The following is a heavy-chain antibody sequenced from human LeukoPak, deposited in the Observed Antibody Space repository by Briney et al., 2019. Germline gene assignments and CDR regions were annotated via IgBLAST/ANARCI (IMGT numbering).Heavy chain of an antibody. J-gene: IGHJ4*02. CDR1: GFTFSNYW. CDR3: ARGLWFRGGYYFDY. CDR2: IKEDGSEK. Sequence: PGGSLRLSCAAYGFTFSNYWMTWVRQAPGKGLERVASIKEDGSEKYYLDSVKGRFTISRDNAENSLYLQMNSLRAEDTAVYYCARGLWFRGGYYFDYWGQGTLVTVSS. D-gene: IGHD3-16*01. V-gene: IGHV3-7*01.